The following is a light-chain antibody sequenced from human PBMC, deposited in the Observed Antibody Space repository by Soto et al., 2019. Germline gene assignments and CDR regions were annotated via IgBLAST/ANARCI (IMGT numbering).Light chain of an antibody. CDR1: SSNIGAGYD. Sequence: QSVLTQPPSVSGAPGQRVTISCTGSSSNIGAGYDVHWYQQLPGTAPKLLIYGNSNRPSGVPDRFSGSKSGTSASLAITGRQAEDDAADYCHPYDSSLRAHVVFGGGTKLTVL. CDR2: GNS. J-gene: IGLJ2*01. CDR3: HPYDSSLRAHVV. V-gene: IGLV1-40*01.